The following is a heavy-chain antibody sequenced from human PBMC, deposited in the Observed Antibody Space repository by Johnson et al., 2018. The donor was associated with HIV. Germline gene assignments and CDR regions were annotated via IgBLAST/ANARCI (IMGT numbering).Heavy chain of an antibody. Sequence: QVHLVESGGGLIQPGGSLRLSCAASGFTFSSYGMHWVRQAPGKGLEWVAVIWYDGSNKYYADSVKGRFTISRDNSKNTLYLQMNSLRAEDTAVYYCAKAVGRQQLVQDAFDIWGQGTMVTVSS. CDR1: GFTFSSYG. V-gene: IGHV3-33*06. CDR3: AKAVGRQQLVQDAFDI. CDR2: IWYDGSNK. D-gene: IGHD6-13*01. J-gene: IGHJ3*02.